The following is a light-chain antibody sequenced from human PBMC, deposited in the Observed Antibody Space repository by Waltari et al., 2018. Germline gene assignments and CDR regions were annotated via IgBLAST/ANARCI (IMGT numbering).Light chain of an antibody. J-gene: IGLJ2*01. CDR1: SSDLGRYNY. V-gene: IGLV2-14*01. CDR3: SSYTNSGNVV. CDR2: EVS. Sequence: QSALTQPASVSGSPGQAIPIPCPGTSSDLGRYNYVLCYQQHPCQAPKLVISEVSNRPSGVSNRFSGSKSGNTASLTISGLQAEDGAHYYCSSYTNSGNVVFGGGTKLTVL.